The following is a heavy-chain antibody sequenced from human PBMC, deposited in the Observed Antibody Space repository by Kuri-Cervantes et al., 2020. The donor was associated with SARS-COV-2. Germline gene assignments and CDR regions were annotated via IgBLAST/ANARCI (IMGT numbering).Heavy chain of an antibody. J-gene: IGHJ4*02. V-gene: IGHV1-18*01. CDR1: GYTFTSYD. Sequence: ASVKVSCKASGYTFTSYDINWVRQATGQGLEWMGWISAYNGNTNYAQKLQGRVTMTTDTSTSTAYMELRSLRSDDTAVYYCARDLEFLEWLLPSLLDYWGQGTLVTVSS. D-gene: IGHD3-3*01. CDR2: ISAYNGNT. CDR3: ARDLEFLEWLLPSLLDY.